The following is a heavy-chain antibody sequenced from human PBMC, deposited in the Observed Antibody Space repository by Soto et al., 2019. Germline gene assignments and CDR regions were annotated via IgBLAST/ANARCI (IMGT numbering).Heavy chain of an antibody. CDR3: ARGRGYSYGFDP. CDR1: GDSISSNNNY. Sequence: QVQLQESGPGLVKPSQTLSLTCTVSGDSISSNNNYWSWIRQPPGEGLEWIGFFSYIGTSSYSSSLKSRVAISLDTSKNQFSLSLSSVTAADTAVYYCARGRGYSYGFDPWGQGTLVTVSS. CDR2: FSYIGTS. V-gene: IGHV4-30-4*01. J-gene: IGHJ5*02. D-gene: IGHD5-18*01.